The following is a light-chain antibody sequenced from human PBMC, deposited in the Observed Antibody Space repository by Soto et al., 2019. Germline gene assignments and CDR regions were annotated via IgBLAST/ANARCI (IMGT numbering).Light chain of an antibody. CDR1: SSDVGGYNY. Sequence: SVLTQPASVSGSPGQSITISCTGTSSDVGGYNYVSWYQQHPGRAPKLMIYDVSNRPSGVSNRFSGSKSGDTASLTISGLQAEDEADYYRSSYTSSSTLLYVFGTGTKVTVL. V-gene: IGLV2-14*03. J-gene: IGLJ1*01. CDR3: SSYTSSSTLLYV. CDR2: DVS.